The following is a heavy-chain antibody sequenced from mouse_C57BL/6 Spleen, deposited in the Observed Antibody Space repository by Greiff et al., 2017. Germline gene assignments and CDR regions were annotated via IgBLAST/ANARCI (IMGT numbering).Heavy chain of an antibody. CDR2: ISYDGSN. CDR3: ARGQLRPYFDV. D-gene: IGHD3-2*02. J-gene: IGHJ1*03. V-gene: IGHV3-6*01. Sequence: DVKLQESGPGLVKPSQSLSLTCSVTGYSITSGYYWNWIRQFPGNKLEWMGYISYDGSNNYNPSLKNRISITRDTSKNQFFLKLNSVTTEDTATYYCARGQLRPYFDVWGTGTTVTVSS. CDR1: GYSITSGYY.